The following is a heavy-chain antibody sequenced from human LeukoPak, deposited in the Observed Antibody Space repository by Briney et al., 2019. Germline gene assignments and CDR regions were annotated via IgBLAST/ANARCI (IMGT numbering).Heavy chain of an antibody. V-gene: IGHV3-23*01. D-gene: IGHD2-21*02. CDR3: AKAIGSSVTVADY. CDR1: GFTFSSSA. Sequence: PGGSLRLSCVGSGFTFSSSAMTWVRQAPEKGLEWVSSLTRSGGSTYYADSVKGRFTISRDNSKNKLYLQMNSLRAEDTAVYYCAKAIGSSVTVADYWGQGTLVTVSS. J-gene: IGHJ4*02. CDR2: LTRSGGST.